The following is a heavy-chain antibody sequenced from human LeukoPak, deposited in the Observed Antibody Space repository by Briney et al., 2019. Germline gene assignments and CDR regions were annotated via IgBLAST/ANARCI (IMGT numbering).Heavy chain of an antibody. V-gene: IGHV3-66*01. Sequence: PGGSLRLSCAASGFTFSNNYMSWVRQAPGKGLEWVSVIYSGGSTYYADSVKGRFTISRDNSKNTLYLQMNSLRAEDTAVYYCARDRDGYNSYYFDYWGQGTLVTVSS. CDR1: GFTFSNNY. CDR2: IYSGGST. D-gene: IGHD5-24*01. CDR3: ARDRDGYNSYYFDY. J-gene: IGHJ4*02.